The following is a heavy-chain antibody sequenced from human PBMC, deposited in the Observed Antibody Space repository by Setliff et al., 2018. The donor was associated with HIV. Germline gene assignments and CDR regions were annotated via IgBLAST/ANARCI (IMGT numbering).Heavy chain of an antibody. Sequence: SETLSLTCSVSGDSISSSSYYWGWIRQPPGKGLEWIGSIYYSGSTYYNPSLNSRFTISRDNAKNSLYLQMSSLRAEDTAVYYCARHDSGGYYSLDYWGQGTLVTVSS. CDR3: ARHDSGGYYSLDY. D-gene: IGHD3-22*01. CDR1: GDSISSSSYY. J-gene: IGHJ4*02. V-gene: IGHV4-39*01. CDR2: IYYSGST.